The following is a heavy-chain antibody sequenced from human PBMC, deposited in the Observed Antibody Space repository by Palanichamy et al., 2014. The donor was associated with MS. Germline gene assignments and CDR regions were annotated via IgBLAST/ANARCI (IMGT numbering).Heavy chain of an antibody. V-gene: IGHV4-30-4*01. CDR3: ARHYCSGGSCPFMAPEY. J-gene: IGHJ4*02. CDR1: VAPSTVVITT. Sequence: HVQLQESGPRTGVSLHRPCPSPALSLVAPSTVVITTGVGSASPHGKGLEWIGYIYYSGSTYYNPSLKSRVFISLDTSKNQFSLKLSSVTAADTAAYYCARHYCSGGSCPFMAPEYWGQGALVTVSS. CDR2: IYYSGST. D-gene: IGHD2-15*01.